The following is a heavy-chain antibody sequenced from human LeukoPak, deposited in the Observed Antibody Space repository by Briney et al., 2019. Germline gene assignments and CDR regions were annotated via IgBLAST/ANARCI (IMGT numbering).Heavy chain of an antibody. CDR3: ARDGTRETDFDY. CDR2: IYHSGST. D-gene: IGHD1-14*01. CDR1: GYSISSGYY. J-gene: IGHJ4*02. V-gene: IGHV4-38-2*02. Sequence: ASETLSLTCTVSGYSISSGYYWGWIRQPPGKGLEWIGSIYHSGSTYYTPSLKSRVTISVDTSKNQFSLKLSSVTAADTAVYYCARDGTRETDFDYWGQGTLVTVSS.